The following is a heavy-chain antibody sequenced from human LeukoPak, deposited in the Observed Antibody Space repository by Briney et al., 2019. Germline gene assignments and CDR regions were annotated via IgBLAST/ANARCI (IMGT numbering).Heavy chain of an antibody. V-gene: IGHV4-59*01. CDR2: SHYSGST. D-gene: IGHD3-22*01. CDR3: ARAPRGESDAASGFYGVDV. J-gene: IGHJ6*02. CDR1: GGSISTYY. Sequence: SETLSLTCTVSGGSISTYYWTWIRQPPGKGLEWIVCSHYSGSTKYNPSLKSRVTISVDTSTNQLSLKLNSVTAADTAVYYCARAPRGESDAASGFYGVDVWGQGTTVTVSS.